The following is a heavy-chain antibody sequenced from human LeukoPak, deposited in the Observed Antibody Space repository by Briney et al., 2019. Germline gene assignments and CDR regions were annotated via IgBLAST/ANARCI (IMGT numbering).Heavy chain of an antibody. CDR1: GFTFSSYA. Sequence: GGSLRLSCAASGFTFSSYAMSWVRQAPGKGLEWVSAISGSGGSTYYADSVKGRFTISRDNAKNSLYLQMNSLRAEDTAVYYCARDPEIVVVTATDAFDIWGQGTMVTVSS. D-gene: IGHD2-21*02. CDR3: ARDPEIVVVTATDAFDI. V-gene: IGHV3-23*01. J-gene: IGHJ3*02. CDR2: ISGSGGST.